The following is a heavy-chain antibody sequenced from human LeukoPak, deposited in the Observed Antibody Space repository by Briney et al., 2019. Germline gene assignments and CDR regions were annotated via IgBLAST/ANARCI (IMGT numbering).Heavy chain of an antibody. CDR3: GRGDRGAGYCSSTSCYAFDY. Sequence: PSETLSLTRAVYGGSFSGYYWSWIRQPPGKGLEWIGEINHSGSTNYNPSLKSRVTISVDTPKNQFSLKISSVTAGDTGVYYCGRGDRGAGYCSSTSCYAFDYWSQGTLVTVSS. CDR2: INHSGST. D-gene: IGHD2-2*01. J-gene: IGHJ4*02. V-gene: IGHV4-34*01. CDR1: GGSFSGYY.